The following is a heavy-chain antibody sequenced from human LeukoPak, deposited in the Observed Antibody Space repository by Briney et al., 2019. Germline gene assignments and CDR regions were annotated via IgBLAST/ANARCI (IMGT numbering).Heavy chain of an antibody. D-gene: IGHD3-22*01. Sequence: GGSLRLSCAASGFTFSSYSMNWVRQAPGKGLEWVSPTSSSSSYIYYADSVKGRFTISRDNAKNSLYLQMNSLRAEDTAVYYCARSRVDYYYYDSSGLDLFDYWGQGTLVTVSS. V-gene: IGHV3-21*01. CDR1: GFTFSSYS. J-gene: IGHJ4*02. CDR2: TSSSSSYI. CDR3: ARSRVDYYYYDSSGLDLFDY.